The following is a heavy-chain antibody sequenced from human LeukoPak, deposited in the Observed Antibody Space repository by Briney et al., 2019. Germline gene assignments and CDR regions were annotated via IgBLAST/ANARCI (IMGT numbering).Heavy chain of an antibody. V-gene: IGHV3-23*01. D-gene: IGHD3-22*01. CDR2: ISGSGGST. CDR3: VKELDSSGYFDF. Sequence: GGSLRLSCAASGFTVSSNYMSWVRQAPGKGLEWVSAISGSGGSTYYADSVKGRFTISRDNSKNTLYLEMNSLRAEDTAVYYCVKELDSSGYFDFWGQGTLVTVSS. CDR1: GFTVSSNY. J-gene: IGHJ4*02.